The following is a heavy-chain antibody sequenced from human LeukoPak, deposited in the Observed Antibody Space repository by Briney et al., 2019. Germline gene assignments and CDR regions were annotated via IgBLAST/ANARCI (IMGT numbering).Heavy chain of an antibody. CDR3: ARQRRYCSDTSCYEGAFDY. CDR1: SGSISSSSYY. D-gene: IGHD2-2*01. J-gene: IGHJ4*02. CDR2: IYCSGST. V-gene: IGHV4-39*01. Sequence: SETLSLTCTVSSGSISSSSYYWGWTRQPPGKGLEWIGSIYCSGSTYYKPSLKSRVTISVDTSKNQFSLKLSSVTAADTAVYYCARQRRYCSDTSCYEGAFDYWGQGTLVTVSS.